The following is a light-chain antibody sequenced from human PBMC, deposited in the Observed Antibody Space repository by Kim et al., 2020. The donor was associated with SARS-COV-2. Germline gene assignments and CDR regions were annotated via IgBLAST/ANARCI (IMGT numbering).Light chain of an antibody. CDR2: QAS. V-gene: IGKV1-5*01. J-gene: IGKJ2*01. CDR1: QYITTW. Sequence: SASVGDKVTITCRASQYITTWLAWYQQKPGKAPKLLIYQASTLESGVPSRFSGSGSGTEFSLTISSLQPDDFATYYCQHYNSYPYTFGQGTKLEI. CDR3: QHYNSYPYT.